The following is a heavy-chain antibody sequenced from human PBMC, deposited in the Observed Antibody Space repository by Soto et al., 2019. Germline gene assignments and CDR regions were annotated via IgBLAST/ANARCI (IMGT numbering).Heavy chain of an antibody. D-gene: IGHD3-22*01. CDR2: INHSGST. Sequence: SETLSLTCAVYGGSFSGYYWSWIRQPPGKGLEWIGEINHSGSTNYNPSLKSRVAISLDTSENQFSLEVNSVTAADTAVYYCARELLFYDSDGLPWDDAFDIWGQGTMVTVSS. J-gene: IGHJ3*02. CDR1: GGSFSGYY. V-gene: IGHV4-34*01. CDR3: ARELLFYDSDGLPWDDAFDI.